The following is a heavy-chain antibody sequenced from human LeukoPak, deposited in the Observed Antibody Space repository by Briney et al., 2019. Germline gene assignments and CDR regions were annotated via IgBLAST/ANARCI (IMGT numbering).Heavy chain of an antibody. CDR2: ISSSGGTI. J-gene: IGHJ4*02. D-gene: IGHD2-8*02. Sequence: TGGSLRLSCAASGFTFSDYYMTWIRQAPGQGPEGISYISSSGGTIFYADSVKGRFTISRDNGKNSLYLQMNSLRAEDTAVYYCATGPSGYFFSYWGQGTLVTVSS. CDR1: GFTFSDYY. V-gene: IGHV3-11*04. CDR3: ATGPSGYFFSY.